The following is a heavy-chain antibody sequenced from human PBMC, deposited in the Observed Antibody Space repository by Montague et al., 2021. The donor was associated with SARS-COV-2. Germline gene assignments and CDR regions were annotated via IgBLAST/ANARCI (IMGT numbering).Heavy chain of an antibody. V-gene: IGHV3-21*01. CDR3: ARPSLRWELPDAFDI. J-gene: IGHJ3*02. CDR2: ISSSSSYI. Sequence: SLRLSCAASGFTFSSYSMNWVRQAPEKGLEWVSSISSSSSYIYYSDSVKGRFTISRDNAKNSLYLQMNSLRAENTAVYYCARPSLRWELPDAFDIWGQGTMVTVSS. D-gene: IGHD1-26*01. CDR1: GFTFSSYS.